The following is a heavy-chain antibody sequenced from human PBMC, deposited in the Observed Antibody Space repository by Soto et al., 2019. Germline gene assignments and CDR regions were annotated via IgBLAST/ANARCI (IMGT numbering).Heavy chain of an antibody. Sequence: HPGGSLRLSCAASGFTFSSYAMSWVRQAPGKGLEWVSAISGSGGSTYYADSVKGRFTISRDNSKNTLYLQMNSLRAEDTAVYYCAKDTYELEWLIRLADYWGQGTLVTVSS. CDR3: AKDTYELEWLIRLADY. CDR2: ISGSGGST. J-gene: IGHJ4*02. D-gene: IGHD3-3*01. V-gene: IGHV3-23*01. CDR1: GFTFSSYA.